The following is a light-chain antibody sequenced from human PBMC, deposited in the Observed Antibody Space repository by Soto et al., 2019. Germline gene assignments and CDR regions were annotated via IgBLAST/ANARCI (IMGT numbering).Light chain of an antibody. Sequence: QSVLTQPPSASGTPGQRVTISCSGSSSNIGSNSGTGSNTVNWYQNVPGTAPKLLIYNNHQRPSGVPDRFSGSKSGTSASLAISGLQSEDEADYYCAAWDDSLNGLYVFGTGTKVTVL. CDR2: NNH. J-gene: IGLJ1*01. V-gene: IGLV1-44*01. CDR3: AAWDDSLNGLYV. CDR1: SSNIGSNSGTGSNT.